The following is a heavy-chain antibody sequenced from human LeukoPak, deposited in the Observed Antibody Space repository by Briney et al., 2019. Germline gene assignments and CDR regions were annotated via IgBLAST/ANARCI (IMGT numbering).Heavy chain of an antibody. Sequence: PGGSLRLSCAASVLTFRSYAMSWVRQTPGKSLEWVSIITNGGVTTYSADSVRGRFTISRDNTKNMLYLQMNSLRAEDTAVYYCVKLSSGSGSKFGFDSWGQGTLGTVSS. CDR1: VLTFRSYA. V-gene: IGHV3-23*01. CDR3: VKLSSGSGSKFGFDS. J-gene: IGHJ4*02. D-gene: IGHD6-19*01. CDR2: ITNGGVTT.